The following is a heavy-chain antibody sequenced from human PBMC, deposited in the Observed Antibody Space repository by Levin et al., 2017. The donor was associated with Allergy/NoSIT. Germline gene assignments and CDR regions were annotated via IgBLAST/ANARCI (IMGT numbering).Heavy chain of an antibody. J-gene: IGHJ4*02. CDR1: CASIINCY. D-gene: IGHD3-22*01. CDR2: LPARGPP. V-gene: IGHV4-59*01. Sequence: SPPLSLPFSFFCASIINCYCSWVRQVPGTFLSFLGSLPARGPPPYNPSLKSRLTISLDTSKNQFSLKLTSVTAADTAVYYCAGGGAHYLDSSGYDWGQGTLVTVS. CDR3: AGGGAHYLDSSGYD.